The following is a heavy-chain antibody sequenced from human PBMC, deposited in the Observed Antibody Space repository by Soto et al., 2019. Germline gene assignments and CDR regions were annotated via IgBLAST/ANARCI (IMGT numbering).Heavy chain of an antibody. CDR3: VKGGGYSSSHGLMYFDY. Sequence: GGSLRLSCSASGFTFSSYAMHWVRQAPGKGLEYVSAISSNGGSTYYADSVKGRFTISRDNSKNTLYLQMSSLRAEDTAVYYCVKGGGYSSSHGLMYFDYWGQGTLVTVSS. CDR2: ISSNGGST. CDR1: GFTFSSYA. V-gene: IGHV3-64D*08. J-gene: IGHJ4*02. D-gene: IGHD6-13*01.